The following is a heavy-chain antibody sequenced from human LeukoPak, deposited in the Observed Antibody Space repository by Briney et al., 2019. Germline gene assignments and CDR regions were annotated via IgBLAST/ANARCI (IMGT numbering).Heavy chain of an antibody. V-gene: IGHV1-69*13. J-gene: IGHJ4*02. CDR1: GGTFSSYA. D-gene: IGHD5-12*01. Sequence: SVKVSCKASGGTFSSYAISWVRQAPGQGLEWMGGIIPIFGTANYAQRFQGRVTITAVESTGTAYMELSSLRSEGTAVYYCARAKSGYLYYFDYWGQGTLVTVSS. CDR2: IIPIFGTA. CDR3: ARAKSGYLYYFDY.